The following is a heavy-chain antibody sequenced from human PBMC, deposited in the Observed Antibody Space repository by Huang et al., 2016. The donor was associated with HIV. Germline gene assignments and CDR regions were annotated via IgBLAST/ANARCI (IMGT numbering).Heavy chain of an antibody. CDR3: VRDQGRLAVGGIDNWFDP. Sequence: QVRLQESGPGLVKPSETLSLSCTVSGDSVSSHYWGWIRHPPGKGLEWIGTVYDSGTTTYNPRLKSRITRSVDTSKNGFSLNITSVSAADTAMYFCVRDQGRLAVGGIDNWFDPWGQGALVTVSS. D-gene: IGHD6-19*01. V-gene: IGHV4-59*02. CDR1: GDSVSSHY. J-gene: IGHJ5*02. CDR2: VYDSGTT.